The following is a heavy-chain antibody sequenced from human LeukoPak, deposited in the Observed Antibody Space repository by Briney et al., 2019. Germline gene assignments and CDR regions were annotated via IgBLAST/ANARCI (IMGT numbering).Heavy chain of an antibody. CDR1: GFTFSSYA. D-gene: IGHD3-22*01. V-gene: IGHV3-23*01. J-gene: IGHJ4*02. Sequence: GALRLSCAASGFTFSSYAMSWVRQAPGKGLEWVSAISGSGGSTYYADSVKGRFTISRDSSKNILYLQMNSLRAEDTAVYYCARSSGYFYYWGQGTLVTVSS. CDR2: ISGSGGST. CDR3: ARSSGYFYY.